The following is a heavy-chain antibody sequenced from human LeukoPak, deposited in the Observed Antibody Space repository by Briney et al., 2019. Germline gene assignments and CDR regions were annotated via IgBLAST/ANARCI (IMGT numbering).Heavy chain of an antibody. CDR1: GFTFSSYS. D-gene: IGHD6-13*01. CDR2: ISSSSSYI. V-gene: IGHV3-21*01. J-gene: IGHJ4*02. Sequence: EGSLRLSCAASGFTFSSYSMNWVRQAPGKGLEWVSSISSSSSYIYYADSVKGRFTISRDNAKNSLYLQMNSLRAEDTAVYYCARDEGSWYLNYWGQGTLVTVSS. CDR3: ARDEGSWYLNY.